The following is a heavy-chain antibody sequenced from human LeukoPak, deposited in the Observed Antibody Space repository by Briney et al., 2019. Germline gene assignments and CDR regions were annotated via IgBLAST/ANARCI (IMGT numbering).Heavy chain of an antibody. CDR1: GGSISPYY. J-gene: IGHJ2*01. D-gene: IGHD6-13*01. Sequence: SETLSLTCTVSGGSISPYYWSWIRQTPGKGLEWIGYILYSGTTTNYNPSLKSRVTISVDTSKNQFSLKLSSVTAADTAVYYCATPSYSSSWSLNWYFDLWGRGTLVTVSS. CDR3: ATPSYSSSWSLNWYFDL. V-gene: IGHV4-59*08. CDR2: ILYSGTTT.